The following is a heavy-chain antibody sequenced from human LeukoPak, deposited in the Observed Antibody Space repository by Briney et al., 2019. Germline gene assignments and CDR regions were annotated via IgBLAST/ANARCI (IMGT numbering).Heavy chain of an antibody. Sequence: PGGSLRLSCAASGFTFSGYNMNWVRQAPGKGLEWVSYISSSSNTIYYADSVKGRFTISRDNAKNSLYLRMNSLRDEDTAVYYCARRGDYFDYWGQGTLATVSS. CDR2: ISSSSNTI. CDR1: GFTFSGYN. CDR3: ARRGDYFDY. J-gene: IGHJ4*02. V-gene: IGHV3-48*02.